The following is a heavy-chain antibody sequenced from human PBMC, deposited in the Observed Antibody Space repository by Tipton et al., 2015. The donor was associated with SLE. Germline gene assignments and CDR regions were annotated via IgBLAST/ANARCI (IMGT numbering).Heavy chain of an antibody. V-gene: IGHV4-39*07. CDR3: AKGAMGAVADTADAFDI. CDR2: IYYSGTT. CDR1: GGSISNSGYY. J-gene: IGHJ3*02. Sequence: TLSLTCTVSGGSISNSGYYWGWIRQPPGKGLEWIGSIYYSGTTYYHPSLKSRVTISLDTSKNQFSLKVRSVTAADTAVYYCAKGAMGAVADTADAFDIWGQGTMVTVSS. D-gene: IGHD6-19*01.